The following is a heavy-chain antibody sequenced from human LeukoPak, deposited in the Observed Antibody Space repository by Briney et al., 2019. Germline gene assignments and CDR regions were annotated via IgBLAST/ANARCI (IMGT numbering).Heavy chain of an antibody. CDR1: GFAFCGFW. CDR2: IRHDGNAK. Sequence: PGGSLRLSCAASGFAFCGFWMSWVRQAPGKGLEWVANIRHDGNAKNYVPSVRGRFTISRDNAKNSLYLQMNSLTVEDTAVYYCATSHDSAGNDWGQGTLVTVSS. J-gene: IGHJ4*02. V-gene: IGHV3-7*01. CDR3: ATSHDSAGND. D-gene: IGHD2-15*01.